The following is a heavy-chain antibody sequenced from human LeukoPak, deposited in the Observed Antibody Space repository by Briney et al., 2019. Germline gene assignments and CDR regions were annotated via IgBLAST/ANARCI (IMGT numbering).Heavy chain of an antibody. V-gene: IGHV3-66*01. CDR1: GFTFSNYA. CDR2: IYSGGST. Sequence: GGSLRLSCAASGFTFSNYAMSWVRQAPGKGLEWVSVIYSGGSTYYADSVKGRFTISRDNSKNTLYLQMNSLRAEDTAVYYCAREGYDSSGYYYGDGYFQHWGQGTLVTVSS. J-gene: IGHJ1*01. CDR3: AREGYDSSGYYYGDGYFQH. D-gene: IGHD3-22*01.